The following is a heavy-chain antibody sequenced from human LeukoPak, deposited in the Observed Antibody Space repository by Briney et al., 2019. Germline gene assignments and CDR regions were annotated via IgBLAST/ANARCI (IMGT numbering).Heavy chain of an antibody. J-gene: IGHJ6*02. D-gene: IGHD1-26*01. CDR3: AKHLRATNTYIFFGLDV. CDR1: GYTFTSYD. Sequence: GASVKVSCKASGYTFTSYDINLVRQATGQGLEWMGWMNPNSGNTGYAQKFQGRVTMTRNTSISTAYMELSSLRSEDTALYYCAKHLRATNTYIFFGLDVWGQGTTVTVSS. V-gene: IGHV1-8*01. CDR2: MNPNSGNT.